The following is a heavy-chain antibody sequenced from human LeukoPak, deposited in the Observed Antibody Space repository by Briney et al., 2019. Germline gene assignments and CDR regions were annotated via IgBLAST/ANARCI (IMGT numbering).Heavy chain of an antibody. J-gene: IGHJ4*02. D-gene: IGHD3-3*01. CDR2: IYYSGTT. CDR3: ARFGVTDD. V-gene: IGHV4-39*01. CDR1: GPSISSSSSY. Sequence: SQTLSLTCTVSGPSISSSSSYCGRLRQPPGKGLEWIGTIYYSGTTYYNPSLKSRVTISVDTSKNQFALKLSSVTAADTAVYYCARFGVTDDWGQGTLVTVSS.